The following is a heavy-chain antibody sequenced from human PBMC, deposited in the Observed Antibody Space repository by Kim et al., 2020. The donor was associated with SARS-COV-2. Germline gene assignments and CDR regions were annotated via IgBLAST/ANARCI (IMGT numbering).Heavy chain of an antibody. CDR1: GFTFSSYA. CDR2: ISGSGGST. D-gene: IGHD5-18*01. J-gene: IGHJ5*02. CDR3: ANTHRGGYSYGNNWFDP. V-gene: IGHV3-23*01. Sequence: GGSLRLSCAASGFTFSSYAMSWVRQAPGKGLEWVSAISGSGGSTYYADSVKGRFTISRDNSKNTLYLQMNSLRAEDTAVYYCANTHRGGYSYGNNWFDPWGQGTLVTVSS.